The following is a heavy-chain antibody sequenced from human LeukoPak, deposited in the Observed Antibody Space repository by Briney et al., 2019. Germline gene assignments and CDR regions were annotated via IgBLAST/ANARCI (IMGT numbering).Heavy chain of an antibody. CDR3: ARVKRHFDWLPNEYYFDY. CDR1: GGTFSSYA. CDR2: IIPIFGTA. D-gene: IGHD3-9*01. J-gene: IGHJ4*02. V-gene: IGHV1-69*05. Sequence: ASVKVSCKASGGTFSSYAISWVRQAPGQGLEWLGGIIPIFGTANYAQKFQGRVTMTTDTSTSTASMELRSLRSDDTAVYYCARVKRHFDWLPNEYYFDYWGQGTLVTVSS.